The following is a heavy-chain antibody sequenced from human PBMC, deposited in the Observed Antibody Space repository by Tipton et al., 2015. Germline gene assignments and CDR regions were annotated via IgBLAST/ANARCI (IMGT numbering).Heavy chain of an antibody. J-gene: IGHJ4*02. CDR1: GFTFGSYA. D-gene: IGHD5-12*01. V-gene: IGHV3-23*01. CDR3: ARGLGFLVGH. CDR2: ISGSGGST. Sequence: GSLRLSCAASGFTFGSYAMTWVRQAPGKGLEWVSSISGSGGSTYYADSVKGRFTISRDNAKNSLYLQMNSLRVDDTAVYYCARGLGFLVGHWGRGTLVTVSS.